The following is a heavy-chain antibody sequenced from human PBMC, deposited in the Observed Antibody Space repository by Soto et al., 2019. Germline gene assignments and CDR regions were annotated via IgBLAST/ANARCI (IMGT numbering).Heavy chain of an antibody. J-gene: IGHJ5*02. V-gene: IGHV4-59*01. CDR1: GGSISSYY. CDR2: IYYSGST. D-gene: IGHD3-10*01. Sequence: SETLSLTCTVSGGSISSYYWSWIRQPPGKGLEWIGYIYYSGSTNYNPSLKGRVTISVDTSKNQFSLKLSSVTAADTAVYYCARYIGSRLNWFDPWGQGTLVTVSS. CDR3: ARYIGSRLNWFDP.